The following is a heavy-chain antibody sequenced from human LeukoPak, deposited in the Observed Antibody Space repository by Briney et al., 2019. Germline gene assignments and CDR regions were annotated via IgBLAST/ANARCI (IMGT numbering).Heavy chain of an antibody. D-gene: IGHD1-26*01. CDR2: ISYDGSNK. CDR1: GFTFSSYG. CDR3: ARVGDGSGSYGGHYYYYGMDV. Sequence: GRSLRLSCAASGFTFSSYGMHWVRQAPGKGLEWVAVISYDGSNKYYADSVKGRFTISRDNSKNTLYLQMNSLRAEDTAVYYCARVGDGSGSYGGHYYYYGMDVWGQGTTVTVSS. J-gene: IGHJ6*02. V-gene: IGHV3-30*03.